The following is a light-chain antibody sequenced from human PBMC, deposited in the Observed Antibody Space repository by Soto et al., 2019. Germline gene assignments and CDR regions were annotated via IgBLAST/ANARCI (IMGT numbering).Light chain of an antibody. CDR1: QGIGSY. V-gene: IGKV1-39*01. CDR3: QESYSSTWT. CDR2: TAS. J-gene: IGKJ1*01. Sequence: IQMTQSPSSLSASVGDRVTINCRASQGIGSYLNWYQQKPGKAPNLLIYTASSLQSGVPSRFSGSGSGTDFTLTISRLQPDDSATYYCQESYSSTWTLGQGTKVDIK.